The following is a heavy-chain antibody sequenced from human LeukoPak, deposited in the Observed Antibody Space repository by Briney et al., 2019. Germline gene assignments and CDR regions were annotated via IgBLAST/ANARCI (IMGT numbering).Heavy chain of an antibody. CDR2: IYHSGST. Sequence: NASETLSLTCAVSGGSISSSNWWSWIRQPPGKGLEWIGEIYHSGSTNYNPSLKSRVTISVDTSKNQFSLKLSSVTAADTAVYYCARQDGRYFDRLPSNYFDYWGQGTLVTVSS. CDR1: GGSISSSNW. J-gene: IGHJ4*02. CDR3: ARQDGRYFDRLPSNYFDY. V-gene: IGHV4-4*02. D-gene: IGHD3-9*01.